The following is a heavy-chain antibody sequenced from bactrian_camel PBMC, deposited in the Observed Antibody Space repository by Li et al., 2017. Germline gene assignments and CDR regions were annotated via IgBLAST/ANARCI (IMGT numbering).Heavy chain of an antibody. CDR1: GFAIGSSH. Sequence: DVQLVESGGGLVQPGGSLRLSCAASGFAIGSSHMSWVRQAPGKGLEWVSAINSGGGSAYYADSVKGRFTVSRDNSKNTLYLLMNSLKTEDTAVYYCAKDRYYGLDDLFGYWGQGTQVTVS. CDR3: AKDRYYGLDDLFGY. J-gene: IGHJ6*01. D-gene: IGHD1*01. V-gene: IGHV3S40*01. CDR2: INSGGGSA.